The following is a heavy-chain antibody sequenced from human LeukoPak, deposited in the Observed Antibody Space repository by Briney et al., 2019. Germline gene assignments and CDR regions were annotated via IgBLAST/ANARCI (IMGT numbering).Heavy chain of an antibody. Sequence: KPSETLSLTCAVYGGSFSGYYWSWIRQPPGKGLEWIGEINHSGSTNYSPSLKSRVTISVDTSKNQFSLKLSSVTAADTAVYYCASTYKTYDYVWWSYRFTPFDPWGQGTLVTVSS. CDR2: INHSGST. D-gene: IGHD3-16*02. CDR1: GGSFSGYY. V-gene: IGHV4-34*01. CDR3: ASTYKTYDYVWWSYRFTPFDP. J-gene: IGHJ5*02.